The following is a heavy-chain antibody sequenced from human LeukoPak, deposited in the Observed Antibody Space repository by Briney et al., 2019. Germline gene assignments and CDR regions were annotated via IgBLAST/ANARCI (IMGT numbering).Heavy chain of an antibody. D-gene: IGHD4-23*01. CDR1: GGSISSYY. J-gene: IGHJ3*02. V-gene: IGHV4-4*09. Sequence: SETLSLTGTVSGGSISSYYWSWIRQPPGKGLEWIGYIYTSGSTNYNPSLKSRVTISVDTSKNQFSLKLSSVTAADTAVYYCARLATVDDAFDIWGQGTMVTVSS. CDR2: IYTSGST. CDR3: ARLATVDDAFDI.